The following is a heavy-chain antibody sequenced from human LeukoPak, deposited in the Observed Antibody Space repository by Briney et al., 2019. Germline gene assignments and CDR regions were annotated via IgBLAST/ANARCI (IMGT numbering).Heavy chain of an antibody. Sequence: ASVKVSCKASGYTFTSYYMHWVRQAPGQGLEWMGIIKSSGSSTSYAQKFQGRATMTRDTSTSTVYMGLSSLRSEDTAVYYCARGNPIDHWGQGTLVTVSS. CDR3: ARGNPIDH. CDR1: GYTFTSYY. V-gene: IGHV1-46*01. D-gene: IGHD1-14*01. CDR2: IKSSGSST. J-gene: IGHJ4*02.